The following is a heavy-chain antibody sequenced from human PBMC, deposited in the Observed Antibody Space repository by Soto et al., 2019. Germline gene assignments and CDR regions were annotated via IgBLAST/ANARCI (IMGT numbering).Heavy chain of an antibody. D-gene: IGHD2-2*01. J-gene: IGHJ6*02. CDR1: GGTFSSYA. Sequence: SVKVSCKASGGTFSSYAISWVRQAPGQGLEWMGGIIPIFGTANYAQKFQGRVTITADESTSTAYMELSSLRSEDTAVYYCARGDCSSTSCYVTYYYYYYGMDVWGQGTTVTVSS. CDR3: ARGDCSSTSCYVTYYYYYYGMDV. CDR2: IIPIFGTA. V-gene: IGHV1-69*13.